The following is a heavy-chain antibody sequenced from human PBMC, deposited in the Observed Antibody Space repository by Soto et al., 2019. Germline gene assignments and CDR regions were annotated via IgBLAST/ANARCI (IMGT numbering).Heavy chain of an antibody. CDR3: TRRYNWNDNHFDP. Sequence: PWETLSLTCTASGASFSVHSYYWTWIRQPPGKGLEWIGSSYYSGTTYFNPSLKSRATISVDTSKNQFSLRLTSVTAADTAIYYCTRRYNWNDNHFDPWGQGALVTVSS. D-gene: IGHD1-20*01. V-gene: IGHV4-39*01. CDR2: SYYSGTT. J-gene: IGHJ5*02. CDR1: GASFSVHSYY.